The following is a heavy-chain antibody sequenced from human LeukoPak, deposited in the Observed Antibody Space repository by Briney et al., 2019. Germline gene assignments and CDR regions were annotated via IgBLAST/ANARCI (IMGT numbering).Heavy chain of an antibody. Sequence: PGGSLRLSCAASGFTFSSYSMSWVRQAPGKGLEWVSYISSSSSTIYYADSVKGRFTISRDNAKNSLYLQMNSLRAEDTAVYYCARGEYGSGSYHIDYWGQGTLVTVSS. V-gene: IGHV3-48*01. CDR1: GFTFSSYS. CDR2: ISSSSSTI. D-gene: IGHD3-10*01. CDR3: ARGEYGSGSYHIDY. J-gene: IGHJ4*02.